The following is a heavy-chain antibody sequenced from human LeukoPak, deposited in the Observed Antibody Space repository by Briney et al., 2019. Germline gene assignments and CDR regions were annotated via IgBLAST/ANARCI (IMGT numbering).Heavy chain of an antibody. Sequence: SETLSLTCFVSGDSISSHYWNWIRQPPGKGLEWIGYISSSGSTNYNPSLKSRVTVSIDTSKNQFSLNLSSVTAADTAVYYCARATLVGYFSYFYMDVWGKGTTVTFSS. CDR1: GDSISSHY. CDR2: ISSSGST. D-gene: IGHD1-26*01. V-gene: IGHV4-59*11. J-gene: IGHJ6*03. CDR3: ARATLVGYFSYFYMDV.